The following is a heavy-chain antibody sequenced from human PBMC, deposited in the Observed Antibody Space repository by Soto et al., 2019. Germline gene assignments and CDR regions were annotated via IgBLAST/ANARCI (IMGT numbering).Heavy chain of an antibody. CDR2: IIPIFGTA. V-gene: IGHV1-69*13. D-gene: IGHD6-6*01. CDR3: ARDLAALVSY. Sequence: SVKVSCKASVGTFSNYAISWVRQAPGQGLEWMGGIIPIFGTANYAQKFQGRVTITADESTSTAYMELSSLRSEDTAVYYCARDLAALVSYWGQGTLVTVSS. CDR1: VGTFSNYA. J-gene: IGHJ4*02.